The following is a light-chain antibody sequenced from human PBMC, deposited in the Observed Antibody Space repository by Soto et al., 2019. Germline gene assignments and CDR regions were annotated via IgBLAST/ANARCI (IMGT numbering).Light chain of an antibody. CDR1: QSISSW. Sequence: DIQMTQSPSTMSASVGDRVTITCRASQSISSWLAWYQQKPGKAPKLLIYKAPSVESGVPSRFSGSGSGTEFTRTISRLQPDDFATYYSHQYNSYPWTFDHGTKVEIK. CDR3: HQYNSYPWT. V-gene: IGKV1-5*03. CDR2: KAP. J-gene: IGKJ1*01.